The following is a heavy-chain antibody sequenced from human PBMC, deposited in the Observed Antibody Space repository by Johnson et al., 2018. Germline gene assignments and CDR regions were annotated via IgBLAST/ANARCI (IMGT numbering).Heavy chain of an antibody. CDR2: ISYDGSIK. J-gene: IGHJ6*02. CDR3: AKEHSSSGGMDV. Sequence: VQLVESGGGVVQPGMSLRLSCAASGFTFSSYGMHWVRQAPGKGLEWVAVISYDGSIKYYAESVKGRFTISRDNSKNTLYLQMNSLRAEDTAVYYCAKEHSSSGGMDVWGQGTTVTVSS. V-gene: IGHV3-30*18. CDR1: GFTFSSYG. D-gene: IGHD6-6*01.